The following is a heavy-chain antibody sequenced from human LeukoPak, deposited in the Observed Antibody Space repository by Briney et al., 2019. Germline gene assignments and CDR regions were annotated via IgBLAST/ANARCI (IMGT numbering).Heavy chain of an antibody. CDR3: ARVRGGYSYWFDP. J-gene: IGHJ5*02. CDR1: GGSISSYY. Sequence: SETLSLTCTVSGGSISSYYWSWIRQPPGKGLEWIGYIYYSGSTNYNPSLKSRVTISVDTSKNQFSLKLSSVTAVDTAVYYCARVRGGYSYWFDPWGQGTLVTVSS. D-gene: IGHD5-18*01. CDR2: IYYSGST. V-gene: IGHV4-59*01.